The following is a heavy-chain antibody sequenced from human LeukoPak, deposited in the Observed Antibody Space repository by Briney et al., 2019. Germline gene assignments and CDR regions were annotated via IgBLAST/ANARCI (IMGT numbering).Heavy chain of an antibody. V-gene: IGHV3-30-3*01. CDR2: ISYDGSNK. CDR3: ARDPGGFDI. D-gene: IGHD1-26*01. J-gene: IGHJ3*02. CDR1: GFTFSSYA. Sequence: GGSLRLSCAASGFTFSSYAMHWVRQAPGKGLEWVAVISYDGSNKYYADSVKGLFTISRDNSKNTLYLQMNSLRAEDTAVYYCARDPGGFDIWGQGTMVTVSS.